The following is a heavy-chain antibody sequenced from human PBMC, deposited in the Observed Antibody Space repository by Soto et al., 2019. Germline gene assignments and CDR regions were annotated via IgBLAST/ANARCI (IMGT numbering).Heavy chain of an antibody. D-gene: IGHD3-10*01. J-gene: IGHJ5*02. Sequence: PSETLSLTCTVSGGSISSNSYYWDWIRQPPGKGLDWIGSIYHRGSTYYNPSLKSRVAISVDPSTNQLSLTLTSVTAADTAVYYWARRSPLVYGKPFDHWGQGNLITVSS. CDR1: GGSISSNSYY. V-gene: IGHV4-39*01. CDR2: IYHRGST. CDR3: ARRSPLVYGKPFDH.